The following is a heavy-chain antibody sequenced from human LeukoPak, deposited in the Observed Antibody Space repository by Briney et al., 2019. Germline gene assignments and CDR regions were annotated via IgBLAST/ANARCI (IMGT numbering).Heavy chain of an antibody. V-gene: IGHV4-34*01. Sequence: SETLSLTCAVYGGSFNTYCWSWNRQPPGKGLEWIGEITHSGSTNYNPSLKSRVTISSDTSKNQFSLKLTSVTAADTAVYYCARVTRFNEFGELWFDYWGQGTLLTVSS. CDR2: ITHSGST. CDR3: ARVTRFNEFGELWFDY. CDR1: GGSFNTYC. J-gene: IGHJ4*02. D-gene: IGHD3-10*01.